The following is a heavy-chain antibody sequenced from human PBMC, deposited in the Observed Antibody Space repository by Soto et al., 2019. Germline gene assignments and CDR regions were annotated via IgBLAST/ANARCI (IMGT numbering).Heavy chain of an antibody. CDR2: ISGSGGSA. CDR1: GFTFSSYA. D-gene: IGHD6-19*01. CDR3: AKDIASSGWYAY. J-gene: IGHJ4*02. Sequence: GSLRLSCAASGFTFSSYAMSWVRQAPGKGLEWVSAISGSGGSAYYADSVKGRFTISRDNSKNTLYLQMNSLRAEDTAVYYCAKDIASSGWYAYWGQGTLVTVSS. V-gene: IGHV3-23*01.